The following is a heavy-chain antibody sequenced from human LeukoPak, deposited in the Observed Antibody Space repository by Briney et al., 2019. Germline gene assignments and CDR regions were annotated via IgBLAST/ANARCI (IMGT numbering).Heavy chain of an antibody. V-gene: IGHV3-23*01. CDR2: VTGSGGST. CDR1: GFTFSTYG. Sequence: GGSLRLSCAASGFTFSTYGMSWVRQAPGKGLDWVSSVTGSGGSTYYADSVKGRFTVSRGNSKNTLYLQMNSLRAEDTAVYYCAKIIAAAGTAYWGQGSLVTVSS. D-gene: IGHD6-13*01. J-gene: IGHJ4*02. CDR3: AKIIAAAGTAY.